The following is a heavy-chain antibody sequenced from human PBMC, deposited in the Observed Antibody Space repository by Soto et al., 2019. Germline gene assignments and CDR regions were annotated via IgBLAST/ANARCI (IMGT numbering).Heavy chain of an antibody. D-gene: IGHD3-10*01. J-gene: IGHJ4*02. V-gene: IGHV3-23*01. Sequence: GGSLRLSCAASGFTFSSYAMSWVRQAPGKGLEWVSAISGSGGSTYYADSVKGRFTISRDNSKNTLYLQMNSLRAGDTAVYYCAKAYGSGSYRPSPFDYWGQGTLVTVSS. CDR1: GFTFSSYA. CDR3: AKAYGSGSYRPSPFDY. CDR2: ISGSGGST.